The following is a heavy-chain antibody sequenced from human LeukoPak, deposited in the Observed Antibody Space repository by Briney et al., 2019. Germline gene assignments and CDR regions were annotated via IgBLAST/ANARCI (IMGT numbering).Heavy chain of an antibody. Sequence: PSETLSLTCAVYGGSFSGYYWSWIRQPPGKGLEWIGEINHSGSTNYNPSLKSRVTISVDTPKNQFSLKLSSVTAADTAVYYCARVRYDILLGTGDFDYWGQGTLVTVSS. J-gene: IGHJ4*02. D-gene: IGHD3-9*01. CDR2: INHSGST. CDR3: ARVRYDILLGTGDFDY. V-gene: IGHV4-34*01. CDR1: GGSFSGYY.